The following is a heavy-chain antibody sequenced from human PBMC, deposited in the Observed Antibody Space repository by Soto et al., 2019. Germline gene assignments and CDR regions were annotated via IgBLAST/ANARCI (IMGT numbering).Heavy chain of an antibody. J-gene: IGHJ5*02. D-gene: IGHD3-16*01. CDR2: ISSGGDAI. CDR3: AKGAALGS. V-gene: IGHV3-11*01. CDR1: GFTLSDYH. Sequence: QAQLVESGGGLVKPGGSLRLSCAASGFTLSDYHMNWIRQAPGKGLEWLSYISSGGDAIFYADSVKGGFTISKDNAQNTLYLQISGLRGEDTALYYCAKGAALGSWGQGTLVTVSS.